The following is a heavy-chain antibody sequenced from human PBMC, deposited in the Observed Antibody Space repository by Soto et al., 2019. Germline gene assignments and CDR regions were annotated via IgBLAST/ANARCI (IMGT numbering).Heavy chain of an antibody. Sequence: PGESLKISCKGSGYSFTSYWIGWVRQMPGKGLEWMGIIYPGDSKTRYSPSFQGQVTISVDKSISTAYLQWTSPNVSDTAIYYCARQYHFGSEVSYYYYGLDVWGQGTTVTVSS. J-gene: IGHJ6*02. V-gene: IGHV5-51*01. D-gene: IGHD3-10*01. CDR1: GYSFTSYW. CDR3: ARQYHFGSEVSYYYYGLDV. CDR2: IYPGDSKT.